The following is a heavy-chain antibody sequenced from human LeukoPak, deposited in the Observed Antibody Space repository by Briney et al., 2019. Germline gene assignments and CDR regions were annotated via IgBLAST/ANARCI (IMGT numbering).Heavy chain of an antibody. V-gene: IGHV3-23*01. Sequence: PGGSLRLSCAASGFTFSSYAMSWVRQAPGKGLEWVSAISGSGGSTYYADSVKGRFTISRDNSKNTLYLQMNSLRAEDTAVYYCAKYYYGSGSYYKGDYYYYYMDVWGKGTTVTVSS. J-gene: IGHJ6*03. CDR3: AKYYYGSGSYYKGDYYYYYMDV. CDR2: ISGSGGST. CDR1: GFTFSSYA. D-gene: IGHD3-10*01.